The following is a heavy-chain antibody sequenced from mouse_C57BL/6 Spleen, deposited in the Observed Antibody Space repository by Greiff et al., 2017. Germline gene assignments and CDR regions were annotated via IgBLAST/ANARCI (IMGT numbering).Heavy chain of an antibody. CDR3: TSSSTTVVPFDY. V-gene: IGHV1-15*01. CDR2: IDPETGGN. Sequence: QVQLQQSGAELVRPGASVTLSCKASGYTFTDYEMHWVKQTPVHGLEWIGFIDPETGGNAYNQKFKGKAILTAAKSYSTAYMEHRSQTSDYSAVYYCTSSSTTVVPFDYWGQGTTLTVSS. J-gene: IGHJ2*01. D-gene: IGHD1-1*01. CDR1: GYTFTDYE.